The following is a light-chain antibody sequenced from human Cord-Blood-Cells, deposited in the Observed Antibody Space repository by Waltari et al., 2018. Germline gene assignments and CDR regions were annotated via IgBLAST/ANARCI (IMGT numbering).Light chain of an antibody. V-gene: IGLV2-23*02. CDR2: EVS. CDR3: CSYAGSSTYV. J-gene: IGLJ1*01. Sequence: QSALTQPAPVSGSPGPSITISCTAPTSDVGRYNLFSCYQQHPGKAPKLMIYEVSKRPSGVSNRFSGSKSGNTASLTISGLQAEDEADYYCCSYAGSSTYVFGTGTKVTVL. CDR1: TSDVGRYNL.